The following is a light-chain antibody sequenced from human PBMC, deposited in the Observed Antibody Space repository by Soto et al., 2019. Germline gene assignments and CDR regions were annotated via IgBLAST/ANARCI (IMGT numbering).Light chain of an antibody. V-gene: IGKV1-17*01. Sequence: DIQMTQSPSSLSASVGDRVTITCRASRGIRDALGWYKQKSGKVPKRLIYSASSLQNGVPSRFSGRGYGTEFTLTISSLQPEDFTTYFCLQHSDYPFTFGQGTRLEI. CDR1: RGIRDA. CDR2: SAS. J-gene: IGKJ2*01. CDR3: LQHSDYPFT.